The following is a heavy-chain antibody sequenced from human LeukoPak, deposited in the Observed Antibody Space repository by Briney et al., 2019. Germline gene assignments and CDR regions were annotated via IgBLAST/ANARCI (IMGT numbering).Heavy chain of an antibody. CDR1: GFTFNDYY. CDR2: ISGNSGYI. V-gene: IGHV3-11*01. CDR3: ARARVQLYNDYNWDF. D-gene: IGHD1-20*01. Sequence: NPGGSLRLSCAASGFTFNDYYMSWIRQAPGKGLEWISYISGNSGYIYYADSLRGQFTISRDNAKNSLYLQISTLRAEDTAVYYCARARVQLYNDYNWDFWGRGTLVTVSS. J-gene: IGHJ2*01.